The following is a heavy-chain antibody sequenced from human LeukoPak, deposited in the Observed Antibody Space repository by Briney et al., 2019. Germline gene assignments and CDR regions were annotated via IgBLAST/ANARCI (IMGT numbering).Heavy chain of an antibody. CDR2: ISGSGGST. V-gene: IGHV3-23*01. CDR1: GFTFSSYA. Sequence: GGSLRLPCAASGFTFSSYAMSWVRQAPGKGLEWVSAISGSGGSTYYADSVKGRFTISRDNSKNTLYLQMNSLRAEDTAVYYCAKDSFYDSSGYYSPDYFDYWGQGTLVTVSS. J-gene: IGHJ4*02. CDR3: AKDSFYDSSGYYSPDYFDY. D-gene: IGHD3-22*01.